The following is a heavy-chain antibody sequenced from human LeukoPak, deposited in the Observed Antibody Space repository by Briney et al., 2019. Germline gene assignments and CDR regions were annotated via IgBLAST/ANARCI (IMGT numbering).Heavy chain of an antibody. CDR3: ARDSRYRQLDNWMDP. CDR2: INLSGST. D-gene: IGHD6-6*01. CDR1: GASFSGYY. Sequence: SETLSPTCAVYGASFSGYYWSWIRQPPGKGLEWIGEINLSGSTNYNPSLKSRVAISGDTAKIQFSRKMTSVTAADTAVYYCARDSRYRQLDNWMDPGGQGTLVTVSS. J-gene: IGHJ5*02. V-gene: IGHV4-34*01.